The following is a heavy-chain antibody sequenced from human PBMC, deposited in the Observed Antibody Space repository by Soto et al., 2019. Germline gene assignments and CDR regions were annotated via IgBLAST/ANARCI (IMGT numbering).Heavy chain of an antibody. D-gene: IGHD3-22*01. CDR1: GGSISSYY. J-gene: IGHJ6*02. CDR3: ARDPGSSGYYGANYYYYGMDV. V-gene: IGHV4-59*01. Sequence: SETLSLTCTVSGGSISSYYWSWIRQPPGKGLEWIGYIYYSGSTNYNPSLKSRVTISVDTSKNQFSLKLSSVTAADTAVYYCARDPGSSGYYGANYYYYGMDVWGQGTTVTVSS. CDR2: IYYSGST.